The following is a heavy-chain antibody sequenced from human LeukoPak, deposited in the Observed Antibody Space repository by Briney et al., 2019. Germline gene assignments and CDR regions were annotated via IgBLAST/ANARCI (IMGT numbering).Heavy chain of an antibody. D-gene: IGHD3-10*01. CDR2: ISHSGST. CDR3: AAYYGPGSYPLYFQH. CDR1: GGPISSYY. V-gene: IGHV4-59*12. Sequence: PETLSLTCSVSGGPISSYYWNWIRQTPGKGLEWNGYISHSGSTNSNPSLKNRVTISIDTSTSQFSLKLSSVTAADTAVYYCAAYYGPGSYPLYFQHWGQGTLVTVSS. J-gene: IGHJ1*01.